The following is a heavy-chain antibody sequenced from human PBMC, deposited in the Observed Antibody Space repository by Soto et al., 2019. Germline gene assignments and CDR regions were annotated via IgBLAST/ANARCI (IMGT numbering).Heavy chain of an antibody. J-gene: IGHJ3*02. CDR1: GGTFSSYT. Sequence: QVQLVQSGAEVKKPGSSVKVSCKASGGTFSSYTISWVRQAPGQGLEWMGRIIPILGIANYAQKFQGRVTIDADKSTRTAYMERSSLRSEDTAVYYCAAGLAPELSYAFDIWGQGTMVTVSS. CDR2: IIPILGIA. CDR3: AAGLAPELSYAFDI. D-gene: IGHD3-16*02. V-gene: IGHV1-69*02.